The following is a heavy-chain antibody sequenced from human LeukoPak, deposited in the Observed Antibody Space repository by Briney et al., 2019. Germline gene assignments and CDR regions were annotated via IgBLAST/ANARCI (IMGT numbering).Heavy chain of an antibody. CDR3: ARGNIVVVPAAFDP. CDR2: ISSSSSYI. J-gene: IGHJ5*02. Sequence: GGSLRLSCAASGFTFSSYSMNWVRQAPGKGLEWVSSISSSSSYIYYAASVKGRFTISRDNAKNSLYLQMNSLRAEDTAVYYCARGNIVVVPAAFDPWGQGTLVTVSS. V-gene: IGHV3-21*01. CDR1: GFTFSSYS. D-gene: IGHD2-2*01.